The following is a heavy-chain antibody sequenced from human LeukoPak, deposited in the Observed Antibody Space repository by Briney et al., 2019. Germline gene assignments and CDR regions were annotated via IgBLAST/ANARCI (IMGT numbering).Heavy chain of an antibody. V-gene: IGHV1-2*02. J-gene: IGHJ4*02. D-gene: IGHD6-19*01. CDR1: RYTFTGDY. CDR3: AREGEAVAGTLIDY. CDR2: INPNIGGT. Sequence: ASVKDSSKASRYTFTGDYMHWVRQAPGQGLERMGWINPNIGGTNYAQTFRGRVTMTTDTSPSTPYMELSRLRSDDTAVYYCAREGEAVAGTLIDYWGQGTLVTVSS.